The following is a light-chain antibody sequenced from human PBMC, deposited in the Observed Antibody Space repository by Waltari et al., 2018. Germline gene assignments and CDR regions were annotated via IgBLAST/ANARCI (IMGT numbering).Light chain of an antibody. CDR2: GST. V-gene: IGLV1-40*01. CDR3: QSYDTSLSVV. Sequence: QSVLTQAPSMSGAPGQRVTISCTGSGPNIGAGFEVHWYQQLPRAAPKLLIYGSTSRPLGVPDRFFGSTSGTSASLVIIGLQPEDEAVYYCQSYDTSLSVVFGGGTKLTVL. J-gene: IGLJ3*02. CDR1: GPNIGAGFE.